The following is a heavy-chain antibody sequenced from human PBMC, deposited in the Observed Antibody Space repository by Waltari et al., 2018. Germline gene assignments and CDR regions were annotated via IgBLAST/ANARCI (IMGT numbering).Heavy chain of an antibody. CDR1: GFTFSMHG. V-gene: IGHV3-48*02. CDR2: ISSSSGSI. Sequence: EVQLVESGGGLVHPGGSLRLSCAASGFTFSMHGMNWVRQAPGKGLEWRSYISSSSGSIYYADSVKGRFTISRDNAKNSLYLQMNSLGDEDTAVYYCARAREMGDYWGQGTLVNVSS. D-gene: IGHD1-26*01. J-gene: IGHJ4*02. CDR3: ARAREMGDY.